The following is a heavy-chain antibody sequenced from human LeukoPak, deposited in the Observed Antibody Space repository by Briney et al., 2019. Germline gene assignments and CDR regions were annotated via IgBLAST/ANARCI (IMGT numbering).Heavy chain of an antibody. D-gene: IGHD5-18*01. Sequence: PGGSLRLSCAASGFTFSSSWMTWVRQAPGKGLEWVANIKQDGSEKYYVDSVKGRFTISRDNAKSSLYLQMNSLRAEDTAVYYCASQQYSYGYLLAYWGQGTLVTVSS. CDR2: IKQDGSEK. J-gene: IGHJ4*02. V-gene: IGHV3-7*01. CDR3: ASQQYSYGYLLAY. CDR1: GFTFSSSW.